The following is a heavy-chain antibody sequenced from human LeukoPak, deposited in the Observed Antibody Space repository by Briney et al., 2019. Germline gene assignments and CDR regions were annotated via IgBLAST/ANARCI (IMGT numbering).Heavy chain of an antibody. J-gene: IGHJ6*03. V-gene: IGHV1-69*05. Sequence: ASVKVSCKASGGTFSSYAISWVRQAPGQGLEWMGGIIPIFGTANYAQKFQGRVTMTRNTSISTAYMELSSLRSEDTAVYYCARGQSPSTTSYYYMDVWGKGTTVTISS. CDR2: IIPIFGTA. CDR1: GGTFSSYA. CDR3: ARGQSPSTTSYYYMDV. D-gene: IGHD1-1*01.